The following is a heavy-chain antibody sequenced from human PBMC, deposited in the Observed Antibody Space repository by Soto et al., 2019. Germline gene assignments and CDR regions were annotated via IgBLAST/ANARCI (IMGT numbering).Heavy chain of an antibody. J-gene: IGHJ4*02. CDR1: GGSISSYY. Sequence: SETLSLTCTVSGGSISSYYWSWIRQPPGKGLEWIGYIYYSGSTNYNPSLKSRVTISVDTSKNQFSLKLSSVTAADTAVYYCARLGAGTTYVGYYFDYWGQGTLVTVSS. V-gene: IGHV4-59*08. CDR3: ARLGAGTTYVGYYFDY. CDR2: IYYSGST. D-gene: IGHD1-7*01.